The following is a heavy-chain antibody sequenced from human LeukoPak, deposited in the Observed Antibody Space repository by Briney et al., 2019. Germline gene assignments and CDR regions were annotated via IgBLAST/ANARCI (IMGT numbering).Heavy chain of an antibody. Sequence: GESLKISCKGSGYSFTSYWIGWVRQMPGKGLEWMGIIYPGDSDTRYSPSFQGQVTISADKSISTAYLQWSSLKASDTAMYYCARFVVVTAIPNLWLDYWGQGTLVTVSS. CDR3: ARFVVVTAIPNLWLDY. CDR2: IYPGDSDT. D-gene: IGHD2-21*02. CDR1: GYSFTSYW. V-gene: IGHV5-51*01. J-gene: IGHJ4*02.